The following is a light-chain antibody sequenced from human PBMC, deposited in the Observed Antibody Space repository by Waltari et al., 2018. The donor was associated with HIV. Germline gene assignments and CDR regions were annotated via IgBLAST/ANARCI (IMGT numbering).Light chain of an antibody. CDR2: GVN. J-gene: IGLJ2*01. CDR1: SRDIGLYHY. V-gene: IGLV2-14*03. CDR3: SSYTANETLV. Sequence: HSALTQPASVSGSPGQSISISCTGTSRDIGLYHYVYWYQQYPGKAPQVLIYGVNSRPLGISFRFSGSKSGNTASLTISGLQAEDEADYYCSSYTANETLVFGGGTKLTVL.